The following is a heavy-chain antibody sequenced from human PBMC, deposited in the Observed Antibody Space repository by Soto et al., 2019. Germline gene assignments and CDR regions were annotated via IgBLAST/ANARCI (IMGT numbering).Heavy chain of an antibody. D-gene: IGHD1-1*01. CDR3: ARMSATGTSWFDP. V-gene: IGHV4-31*03. CDR2: ISYRGTT. Sequence: QVQLQESGPRLVKPSQDLSLTCTVSGGSINSGAYHWSWVRQHPGKGLEWVGAISYRGTTYSNPSLQSRMTMSVAPSKTQLSLKLSSVTAADTAVYYCARMSATGTSWFDPGGPGTLVTVSS. J-gene: IGHJ5*02. CDR1: GGSINSGAYH.